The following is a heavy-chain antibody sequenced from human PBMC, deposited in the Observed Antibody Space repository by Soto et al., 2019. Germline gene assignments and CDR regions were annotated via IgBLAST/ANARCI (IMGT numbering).Heavy chain of an antibody. CDR1: GYSFAGYW. Sequence: GESLKISCKGSGYSFAGYWITWVRQKPGKGLEWMGRIDPSDSQTYYSPSFLGHVTISVTKSITTVFLQWSRLRASDTPMYYCAGQIYGSDRRPDCQSNFDSRGRVTPVTVSS. D-gene: IGHD2-21*01. CDR3: AGQIYGSDRRPDCQSNFDS. CDR2: IDPSDSQT. V-gene: IGHV5-10-1*01. J-gene: IGHJ1*01.